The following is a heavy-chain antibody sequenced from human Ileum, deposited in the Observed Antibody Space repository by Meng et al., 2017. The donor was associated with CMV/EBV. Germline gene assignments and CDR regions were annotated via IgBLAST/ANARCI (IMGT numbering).Heavy chain of an antibody. Sequence: QQPQSRLGLLKTSQTLSLCCTVSGGSLGGGNHWNSVRQPSRNGLEWIGRIYTSGTTNYKPSLKRRFTLPVDTFKNQLSLNLTFLTAAYTALYYCAIDSAWLIDHWGQGTLVTVSS. J-gene: IGHJ4*02. V-gene: IGHV4-61*02. CDR3: AIDSAWLIDH. CDR2: IYTSGTT. CDR1: GGSLGGGNH. D-gene: IGHD6-19*01.